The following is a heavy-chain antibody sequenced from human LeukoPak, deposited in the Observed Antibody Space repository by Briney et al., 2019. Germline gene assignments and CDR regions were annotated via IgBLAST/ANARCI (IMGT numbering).Heavy chain of an antibody. V-gene: IGHV1-18*01. D-gene: IGHD2-2*01. CDR1: GYTFTSYG. J-gene: IGHJ6*02. Sequence: ASVKVSCKASGYTFTSYGISWVRQAPGQGLEWMGWTSAYNGNTNYAQKLQGRVTMTTDTSTSTAYMELRSLRSDNTAVYYCARRQVVVGSMDVWGQGTTVTVSS. CDR3: ARRQVVVGSMDV. CDR2: TSAYNGNT.